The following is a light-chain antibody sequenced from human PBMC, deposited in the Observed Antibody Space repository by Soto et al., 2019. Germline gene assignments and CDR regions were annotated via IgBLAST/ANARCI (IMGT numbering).Light chain of an antibody. Sequence: GLTQSPGTLSSSQGERATLSCRASQIVSSNYLAWYQQKPGQAPRLLIYGASSRATGIPDRFSGSGSGTEFTLTISSLQPDDFAVYYCQQYGSSPITFGQGTLLAVK. CDR2: GAS. J-gene: IGKJ5*01. V-gene: IGKV3-20*01. CDR1: QIVSSNY. CDR3: QQYGSSPIT.